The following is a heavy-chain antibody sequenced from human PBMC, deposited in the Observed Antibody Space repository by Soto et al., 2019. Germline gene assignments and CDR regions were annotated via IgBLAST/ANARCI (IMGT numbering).Heavy chain of an antibody. J-gene: IGHJ4*02. CDR1: GGSISSSSYY. D-gene: IGHD6-13*01. Sequence: SETLSLTCTVSGGSISSSSYYWGWIRQPPGKGLEWIGSIYYSGSTYYNPSLKSRVTISVDTSKNQFSRKLSSVTAADTAVYYCARDRRAAAGTLDYWGQGTLVTVSS. V-gene: IGHV4-39*07. CDR3: ARDRRAAAGTLDY. CDR2: IYYSGST.